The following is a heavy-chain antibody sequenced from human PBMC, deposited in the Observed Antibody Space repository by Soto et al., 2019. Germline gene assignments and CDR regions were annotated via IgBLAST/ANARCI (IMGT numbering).Heavy chain of an antibody. CDR1: DGSFXSYD. CDR2: IYYSGST. J-gene: IGHJ4*02. Sequence: LSLTCTVSDGSFXSYDWSWIRQPPGKGLERIGYIYYSGSTNYNPSLKSRVTISVDTSKKQFSLKLSSVTEADTAGEYGGRGRRKLWYPFDYWGQGTLVTVSS. CDR3: GRGRRKLWYPFDY. V-gene: IGHV4-59*01. D-gene: IGHD5-18*01.